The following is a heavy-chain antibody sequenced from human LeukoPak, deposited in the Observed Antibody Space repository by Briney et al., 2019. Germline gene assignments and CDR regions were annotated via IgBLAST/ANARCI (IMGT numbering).Heavy chain of an antibody. D-gene: IGHD3-10*01. CDR2: ISYDGSNK. CDR3: AKPPYYYGSGSYDMDV. Sequence: GGSLRLSCAASGFTFSSYAMHWVRQAPGKGLEWVAVISYDGSNKYYADSVKGRFTISRDNSKNTLYLQMNSLRAEDTAVYYCAKPPYYYGSGSYDMDVWGKGTTVTISS. J-gene: IGHJ6*03. CDR1: GFTFSSYA. V-gene: IGHV3-30*04.